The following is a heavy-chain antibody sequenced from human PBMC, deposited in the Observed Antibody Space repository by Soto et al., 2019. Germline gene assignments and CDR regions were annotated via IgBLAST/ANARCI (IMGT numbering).Heavy chain of an antibody. CDR3: ARGVVTANWYFDL. D-gene: IGHD2-15*01. J-gene: IGHJ2*01. V-gene: IGHV3-30-3*01. CDR1: GFTFSSYA. Sequence: QVQLVESGGGVVQSGRSLRLSCAASGFTFSSYAMHWVRQAPGKGLEWVAVISYDGSNKYYADSVKGRFTISRDNSKNTLYLQMNRLRAEDTAVYYCARGVVTANWYFDLWGRGTLVTVSS. CDR2: ISYDGSNK.